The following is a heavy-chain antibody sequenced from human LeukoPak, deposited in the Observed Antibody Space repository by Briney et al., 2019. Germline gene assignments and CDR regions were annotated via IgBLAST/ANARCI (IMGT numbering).Heavy chain of an antibody. CDR1: GFTFSSYS. D-gene: IGHD6-6*01. Sequence: PGGSLRLSCAASGFTFSSYSMNWVRQAPGKGLEWVSSISSGGSYIYSTYYADSVKGRFTISRDSTKNSLYLQINSLRAEDTAVYYCARAASHYYFDSWGQGTLVTVSS. CDR3: ARAASHYYFDS. J-gene: IGHJ4*02. CDR2: ISSGGSYIYST. V-gene: IGHV3-21*01.